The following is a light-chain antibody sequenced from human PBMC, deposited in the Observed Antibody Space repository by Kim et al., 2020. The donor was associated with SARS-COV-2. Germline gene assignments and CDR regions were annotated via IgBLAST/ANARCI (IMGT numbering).Light chain of an antibody. CDR3: QQYKTYSVA. CDR2: KAS. Sequence: ASLGDTVTITCRASQNINSWLDWYQQKPGKAPKLLIYKASSLESGVPSRFSGSGSGTQFTLTISSLQPDDFATYYCQQYKTYSVAFGQGTKVDIK. J-gene: IGKJ1*01. V-gene: IGKV1-5*03. CDR1: QNINSW.